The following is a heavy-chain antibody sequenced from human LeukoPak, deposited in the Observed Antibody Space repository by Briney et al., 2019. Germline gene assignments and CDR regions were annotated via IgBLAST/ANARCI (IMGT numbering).Heavy chain of an antibody. V-gene: IGHV4-39*01. D-gene: IGHD3-16*01. Sequence: PSETLSLTCTVSGGSISSSSYYWGWIRQPPGKGLEWIGSIYYSGSTYYNPSLKSRVTISVDTSKNQFSLKLSSVTAADTAVYYCARGQDYVWGSPSTWGQGTLVTVSS. CDR2: IYYSGST. J-gene: IGHJ5*02. CDR1: GGSISSSSYY. CDR3: ARGQDYVWGSPST.